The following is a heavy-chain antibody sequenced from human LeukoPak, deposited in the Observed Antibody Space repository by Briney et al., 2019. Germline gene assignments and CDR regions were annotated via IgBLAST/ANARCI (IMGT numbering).Heavy chain of an antibody. D-gene: IGHD3-16*01. V-gene: IGHV1-18*01. CDR3: ARDPGGAHFDY. CDR1: GGTFSSYA. Sequence: ASVKVSCKASGGTFSSYAISWVRQAPGQGLEWMGWISAYNGNTNYAQKLQGRVTMTTDTSTSTAYMELRSLRSDDTAVYYCARDPGGAHFDYWGQGTLVTVSS. CDR2: ISAYNGNT. J-gene: IGHJ4*02.